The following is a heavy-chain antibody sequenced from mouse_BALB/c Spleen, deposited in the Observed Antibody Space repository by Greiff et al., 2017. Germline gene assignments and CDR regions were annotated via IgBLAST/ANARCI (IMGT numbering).Heavy chain of an antibody. D-gene: IGHD1-1*01. CDR3: ATSFYYGSAWFAY. V-gene: IGHV14-3*02. CDR2: IDPANGNT. Sequence: VQLKQSGAELVKPGASVKLSCTASGFNIKDTYMHWVKQRPEQGLEWIGRIDPANGNTKYDPKFQGKATITADTSSNTAYLQLSSLTSEDTAVYYCATSFYYGSAWFAYWGQGTLVTVSA. CDR1: GFNIKDTY. J-gene: IGHJ3*01.